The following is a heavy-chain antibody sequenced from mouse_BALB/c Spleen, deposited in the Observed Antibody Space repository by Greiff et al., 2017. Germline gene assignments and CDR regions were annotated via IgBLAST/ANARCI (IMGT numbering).Heavy chain of an antibody. J-gene: IGHJ2*01. CDR1: GFTFSNYW. V-gene: IGHV6-6*02. Sequence: EVKLEESGGGLVQPGGSMKLSCVASGFTFSNYWMNWVRQSPEKGLEWVAEIRLKSNNYATHYAESVKGRFTISRDDSKSSVYLQMNNLRAEDTGIYYCTRRDYYGSSYPDYWGQGTTLTVSS. D-gene: IGHD1-1*01. CDR2: IRLKSNNYAT. CDR3: TRRDYYGSSYPDY.